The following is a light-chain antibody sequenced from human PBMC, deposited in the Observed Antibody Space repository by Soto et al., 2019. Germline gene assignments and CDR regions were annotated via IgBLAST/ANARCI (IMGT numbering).Light chain of an antibody. J-gene: IGLJ3*02. CDR3: SSYSTTTTPQWV. CDR1: SNDIGGYNY. V-gene: IGLV2-14*01. Sequence: QSALTKPASVSGSPGQSITIPCTGSSNDIGGYNYVSWYQQHPGRAPKLVIYKVSDRPSGVSTRFSASKSGNTASLTISGLQADDEADYYCSSYSTTTTPQWVFGGGTKLTVL. CDR2: KVS.